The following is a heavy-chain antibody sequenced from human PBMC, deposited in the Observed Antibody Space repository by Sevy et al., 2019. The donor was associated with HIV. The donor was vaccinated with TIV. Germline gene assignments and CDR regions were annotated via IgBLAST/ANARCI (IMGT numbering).Heavy chain of an antibody. CDR3: ARASGPTVGAYFDS. CDR1: GYSFSAYF. J-gene: IGHJ4*02. Sequence: ASVKVSCKASGYSFSAYFLHWVRQAPGQGLEWMGRISPNSGGTVYAQKFRGRVTMTRDTSSTTAYMELIRLKSDDTALYYCARASGPTVGAYFDSWGQGALVTVSS. D-gene: IGHD3-10*01. V-gene: IGHV1-2*06. CDR2: ISPNSGGT.